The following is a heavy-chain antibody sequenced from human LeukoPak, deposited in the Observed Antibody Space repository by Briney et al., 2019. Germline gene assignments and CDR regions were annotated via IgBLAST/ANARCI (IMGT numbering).Heavy chain of an antibody. J-gene: IGHJ6*02. CDR1: GGSISSYY. D-gene: IGHD3-9*01. V-gene: IGHV4-59*01. CDR2: IYYSGST. Sequence: SETLSLTCTVSGGSISSYYWSWIRQPPGKGLEWIGYIYYSGSTNYNPSLKSRVTISVDTSKNQFSLKLSSVTAADTAVYYCARAGYYDILTGYYGTYYYGMDVWGQGTTVTVSS. CDR3: ARAGYYDILTGYYGTYYYGMDV.